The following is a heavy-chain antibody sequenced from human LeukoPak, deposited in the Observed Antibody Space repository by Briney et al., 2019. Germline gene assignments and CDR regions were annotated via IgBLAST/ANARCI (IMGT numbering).Heavy chain of an antibody. CDR2: IHYTGST. Sequence: SETLSLTCTVSGDSISSSSYYWVWLRQPPGKGLEWIATIHYTGSTYYNPSLKSRVTISVDTSKNQFSLKLSSVTAADTAMYYCARYWGPYDNSGAYFDYWGQGPLVTVSS. D-gene: IGHD3-22*01. CDR3: ARYWGPYDNSGAYFDY. J-gene: IGHJ4*02. CDR1: GDSISSSSYY. V-gene: IGHV4-39*01.